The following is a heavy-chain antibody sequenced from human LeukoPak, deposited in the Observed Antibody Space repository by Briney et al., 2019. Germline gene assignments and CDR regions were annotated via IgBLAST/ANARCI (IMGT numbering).Heavy chain of an antibody. Sequence: PGGSLRLSCAASGFTFRTSGTNWVRQAPGKGLEWVSYISSSGTTISYAQSVKGRFTITRDNAQNSLTLHMNTLRADDTAVYYCAKDGGTHFDYWGQGTLVTVSS. CDR1: GFTFRTSG. CDR3: AKDGGTHFDY. V-gene: IGHV3-48*01. J-gene: IGHJ4*02. D-gene: IGHD1-26*01. CDR2: ISSSGTTI.